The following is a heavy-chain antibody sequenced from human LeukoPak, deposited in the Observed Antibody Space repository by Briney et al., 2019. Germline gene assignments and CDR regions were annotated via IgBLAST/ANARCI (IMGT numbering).Heavy chain of an antibody. CDR2: IYTSGST. J-gene: IGHJ4*02. D-gene: IGHD6-19*01. CDR1: GGSISSGSYY. Sequence: SQTLSLTCTVSGGSISSGSYYWSWIRQPAGKGLEWIGRIYTSGSTNYNPSLKSRVTISVDASKNQFSLKLSSVTAADTAVYYCARKSYSTGWWYFDYWGQGTLVTVSS. V-gene: IGHV4-61*02. CDR3: ARKSYSTGWWYFDY.